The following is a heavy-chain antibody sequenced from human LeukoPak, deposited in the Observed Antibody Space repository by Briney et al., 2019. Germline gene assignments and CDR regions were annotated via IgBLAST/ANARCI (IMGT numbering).Heavy chain of an antibody. CDR2: IIPIFGTA. CDR3: ARERRAYCGGDCYSGWGYYYYGMDV. CDR1: GGTFSSYA. J-gene: IGHJ6*02. V-gene: IGHV1-69*13. D-gene: IGHD2-21*02. Sequence: SVKVSCKASGGTFSSYAISWVRQAPGQGLEWMGGIIPIFGTANYAQKFQGRVTITADESTSTAYMELSSLRSEDTAVYYCARERRAYCGGDCYSGWGYYYYGMDVWGQGTTVTVSS.